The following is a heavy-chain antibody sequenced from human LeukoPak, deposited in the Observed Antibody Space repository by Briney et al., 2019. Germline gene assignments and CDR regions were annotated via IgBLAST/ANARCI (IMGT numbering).Heavy chain of an antibody. CDR1: GYTFTTYY. V-gene: IGHV1-46*01. Sequence: ASVKVSCKASGYTFTTYYMHWMRQAPGQGPEWMGIINPRGGSTDYSQKFQGRITMTSDTSTSTVYMELSSLRSEDTAVYYCARGYYYYDSTHDAFDIWGQGTMVTVSS. CDR2: INPRGGST. D-gene: IGHD3-22*01. J-gene: IGHJ3*02. CDR3: ARGYYYYDSTHDAFDI.